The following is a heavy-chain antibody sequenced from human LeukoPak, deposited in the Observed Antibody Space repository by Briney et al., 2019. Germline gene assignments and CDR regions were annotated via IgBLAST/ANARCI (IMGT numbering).Heavy chain of an antibody. CDR2: IYSSGTT. D-gene: IGHD2-8*02. CDR1: GGSISNYH. J-gene: IGHJ4*02. CDR3: ASHRGAWWGYFDY. V-gene: IGHV4-4*07. Sequence: KPSETLSLTCTVSGGSISNYHWSWIRQPAEKGLGWVGRIYSSGTTNYSPSLKSRVTMSVDTSKNQFSLKLNSVTVADTAVYYCASHRGAWWGYFDYWGQGILVTVSS.